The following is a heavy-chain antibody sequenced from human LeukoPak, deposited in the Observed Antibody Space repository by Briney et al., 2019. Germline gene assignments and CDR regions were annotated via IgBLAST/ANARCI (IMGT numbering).Heavy chain of an antibody. J-gene: IGHJ3*02. CDR2: IYYSGST. Sequence: ETLSLTCTVPGGPISSSSYYWGWIRQPPGKGLEGIGSIYYSGSTYYNPSLKSRVAISVDTSKHQFSLKLSSVTAADTAVYYCARHVAYCGGDCYPDAFDIWGQGTMVTVSS. CDR3: ARHVAYCGGDCYPDAFDI. D-gene: IGHD2-21*02. V-gene: IGHV4-39*01. CDR1: GGPISSSSYY.